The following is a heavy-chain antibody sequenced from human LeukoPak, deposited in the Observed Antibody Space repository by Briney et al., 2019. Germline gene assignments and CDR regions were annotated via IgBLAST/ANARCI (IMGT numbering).Heavy chain of an antibody. D-gene: IGHD4-23*01. J-gene: IGHJ4*02. Sequence: GGSLRLSCAASGFTVSSNYVSWVRQAPGKGLEWVSVIYSGGSTYYADSVKGRFTISRDNSKNTLYLQMNSLRAEDTAVYYCAVVTHRGTVGYWGQGTLVTVPS. CDR3: AVVTHRGTVGY. CDR1: GFTVSSNY. V-gene: IGHV3-66*01. CDR2: IYSGGST.